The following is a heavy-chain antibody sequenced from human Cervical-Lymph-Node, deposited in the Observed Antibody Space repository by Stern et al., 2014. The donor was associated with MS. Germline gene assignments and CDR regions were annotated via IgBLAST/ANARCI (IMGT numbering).Heavy chain of an antibody. Sequence: QLQLQESGPGLLKPSQTLSLTCTVSRCSPSGTNHWSCIRHPAGKGLEGIRHAYTPGTTTYTPSLQSRVAISIDTSKKLISLRLNSVTVADTAVYFCAKAQARWLGNEYSSYYGMDVWGQGTTVTVSS. V-gene: IGHV4-61*02. J-gene: IGHJ6*02. CDR3: AKAQARWLGNEYSSYYGMDV. CDR2: AYTPGTT. CDR1: RCSPSGTNH. D-gene: IGHD5-24*01.